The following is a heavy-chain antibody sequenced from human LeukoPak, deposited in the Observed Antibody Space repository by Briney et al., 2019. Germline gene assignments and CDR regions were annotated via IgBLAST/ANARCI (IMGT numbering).Heavy chain of an antibody. V-gene: IGHV3-21*01. CDR3: AREGYYDFWSGFRAPYDY. Sequence: STSYIYYADSVKGRFTISRDNAKNSLYLQMNSLRAEDTAVYYCAREGYYDFWSGFRAPYDYWGQGTLVTVSS. D-gene: IGHD3-3*01. J-gene: IGHJ4*02. CDR2: STSYI.